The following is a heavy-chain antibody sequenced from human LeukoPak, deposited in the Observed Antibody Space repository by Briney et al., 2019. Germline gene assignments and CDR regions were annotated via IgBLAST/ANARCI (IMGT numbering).Heavy chain of an antibody. CDR2: INQDESKK. Sequence: GGPLRLSCAASGFTFSNDWMCWVRRAPGKGLEWVANINQDESKKYYADSVKGRFTISRDNAKNSLYLQMSSLTAEDTAIYYCARDHAYRADYWGQGTLVTVSS. J-gene: IGHJ4*02. CDR1: GFTFSNDW. CDR3: ARDHAYRADY. D-gene: IGHD2-2*01. V-gene: IGHV3-7*01.